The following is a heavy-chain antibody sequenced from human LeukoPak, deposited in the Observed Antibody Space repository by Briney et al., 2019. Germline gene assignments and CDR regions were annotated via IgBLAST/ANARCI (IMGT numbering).Heavy chain of an antibody. J-gene: IGHJ6*02. CDR2: ISWNSGSI. V-gene: IGHV3-9*01. CDR1: GFTFDDYA. CDR3: AKDAPGGMDV. Sequence: ALRLSCADSGFTFDDYAMHWVRQAPGKGLEWVSGISWNSGSIGYADSVKGRFTISRDNAKNSLYLQMNSLRAEDTALYYCAKDAPGGMDVWGQGTTVTVSS.